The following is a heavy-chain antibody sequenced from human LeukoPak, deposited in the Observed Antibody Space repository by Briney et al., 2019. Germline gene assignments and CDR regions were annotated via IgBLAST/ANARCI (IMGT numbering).Heavy chain of an antibody. CDR3: ARDPIVGATGPALSPRGDSYFDY. CDR1: GDSVSSNSAA. D-gene: IGHD1-26*01. V-gene: IGHV6-1*01. CDR2: TYYRSKWYN. Sequence: SQTLSLTCAISGDSVSSNSAAWNWIRQSPSRGLEWLGRTYYRSKWYNDYAVSVKSRITINPDTSKNQFSLQLNSVTPEDTAVYYCARDPIVGATGPALSPRGDSYFDYWGQGTLVTVSS. J-gene: IGHJ4*02.